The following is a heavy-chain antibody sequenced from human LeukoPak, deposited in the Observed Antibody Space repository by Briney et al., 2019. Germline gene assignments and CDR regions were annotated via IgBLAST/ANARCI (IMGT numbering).Heavy chain of an antibody. CDR2: IYYSGST. V-gene: IGHV4-39*01. CDR3: ARQGAGRSWPNYYYYGMDV. D-gene: IGHD6-13*01. CDR1: GGSISSSSYY. J-gene: IGHJ6*02. Sequence: SETLSLTCTVSGGSISSSSYYWGWIRQPPGKGLEWIGSIYYSGSTYYNPSLKSRVTISVDTSKNQFSLKLSSVTAADTAVYYCARQGAGRSWPNYYYYGMDVWGQGTTVTVSS.